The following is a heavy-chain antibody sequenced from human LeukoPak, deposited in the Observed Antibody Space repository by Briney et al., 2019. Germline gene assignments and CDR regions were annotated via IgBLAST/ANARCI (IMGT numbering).Heavy chain of an antibody. D-gene: IGHD2-21*02. CDR3: ATLLKGVTPDY. CDR1: GFTFSSYA. J-gene: IGHJ4*02. V-gene: IGHV3-23*01. CDR2: IGGSGGTT. Sequence: PGESLRLSCAASGFTFSSYAMSWVRQAPGKGLEWVSAIGGSGGTTYYADSVRGRFTISRDNSKNTLYLQMNSLRAEDTAVYYCATLLKGVTPDYWGQGTLVTVSS.